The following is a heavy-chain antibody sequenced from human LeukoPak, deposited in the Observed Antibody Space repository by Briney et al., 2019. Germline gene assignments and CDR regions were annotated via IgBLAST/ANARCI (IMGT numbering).Heavy chain of an antibody. V-gene: IGHV4-39*01. Sequence: SETLSLTCTVSGGSISSSSYYWGCIRQPPGKGLEWIGSIYYSGSTYYKPSLKSRVTISVDTSKNQFSLKLSSVTAADTAVYYCASPGPQSHPFDYWGQGTLVTVSS. CDR3: ASPGPQSHPFDY. J-gene: IGHJ4*02. CDR2: IYYSGST. CDR1: GGSISSSSYY.